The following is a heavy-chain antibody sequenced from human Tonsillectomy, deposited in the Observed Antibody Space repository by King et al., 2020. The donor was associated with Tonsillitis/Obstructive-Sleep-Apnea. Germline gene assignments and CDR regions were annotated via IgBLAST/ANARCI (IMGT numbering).Heavy chain of an antibody. CDR2: IKQGGSEK. CDR3: AREYCSGNRCSRIFDS. CDR1: EFTFSSYW. V-gene: IGHV3-7*04. Sequence: VQLVESGGGLVQPGGSLRLSCAASEFTFSSYWMSWVRQAPGKGLEWVANIKQGGSEKYYVDSVKGRFTISRDNAKNSLYLQMNSLRAEDTAVYYCAREYCSGNRCSRIFDSWGQGTLVTVSS. D-gene: IGHD2-15*01. J-gene: IGHJ4*02.